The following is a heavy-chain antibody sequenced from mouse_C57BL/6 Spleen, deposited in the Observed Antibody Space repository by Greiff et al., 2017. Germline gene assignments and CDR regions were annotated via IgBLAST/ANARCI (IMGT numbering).Heavy chain of an antibody. V-gene: IGHV1-80*01. CDR3: ARSVYDYGGNYAMDY. J-gene: IGHJ4*01. Sequence: QVQLQQSGAELVKPGASVKISCKASGYAFSSYWMNWVKQRPGKGLEWIGQIYPGDGDTNYNGKFKGKATLTADKSSSTAYMQLSRLTSEDSAVYFCARSVYDYGGNYAMDYWGQGTSVTVSS. D-gene: IGHD2-4*01. CDR2: IYPGDGDT. CDR1: GYAFSSYW.